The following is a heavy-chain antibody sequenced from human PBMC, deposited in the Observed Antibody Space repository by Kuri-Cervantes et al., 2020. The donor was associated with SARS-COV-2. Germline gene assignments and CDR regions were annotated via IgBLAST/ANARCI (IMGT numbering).Heavy chain of an antibody. CDR3: ARFAASSSSAFDI. Sequence: SETLSLTCTVSGYSISSGYYWGWIRQPPGKGLEWIGSIYYSGSTYYNPSLKSRVTISVDTSKNQFSLKLSSVTAADTAVYYCARFAASSSSAFDIWGQGTMVTVSS. J-gene: IGHJ3*02. D-gene: IGHD6-6*01. V-gene: IGHV4-38-2*02. CDR2: IYYSGST. CDR1: GYSISSGYY.